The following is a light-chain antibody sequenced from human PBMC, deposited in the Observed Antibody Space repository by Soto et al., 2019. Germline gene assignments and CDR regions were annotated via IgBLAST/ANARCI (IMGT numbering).Light chain of an antibody. CDR3: QQYNNWPPMST. CDR1: QTVGRN. CDR2: GTS. Sequence: EIVMTQSPDTLSVSPGERATLSCRASQTVGRNVAWYQQRPGQAPRLLIHGTSTRAADIPARFSGSVSGTEFTLTINSLQPEDFVSYYCQQYNNWPPMSTFGQGTKLEMK. J-gene: IGKJ2*01. V-gene: IGKV3-15*01.